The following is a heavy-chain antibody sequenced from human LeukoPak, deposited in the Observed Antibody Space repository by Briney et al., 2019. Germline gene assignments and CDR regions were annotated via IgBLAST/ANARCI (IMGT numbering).Heavy chain of an antibody. D-gene: IGHD6-6*01. CDR1: GGSISSSSYY. J-gene: IGHJ3*02. V-gene: IGHV4-39*01. Sequence: SETLSLTCTVSGGSISSSSYYWGWIRQPPGKGLEWIGSIYYSGSTYYNPSLKSRVTISVDTSKNQFSLKLSSVTAADTAVYYCARMAARPFGRAFDIWGQGTMVTVSS. CDR3: ARMAARPFGRAFDI. CDR2: IYYSGST.